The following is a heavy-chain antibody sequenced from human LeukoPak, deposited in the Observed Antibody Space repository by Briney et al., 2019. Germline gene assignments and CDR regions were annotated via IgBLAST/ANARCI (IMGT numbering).Heavy chain of an antibody. V-gene: IGHV3-72*01. CDR1: GITLSDQY. CDR2: TRSKVNNHTT. J-gene: IGHJ6*04. Sequence: PGGSLRLSCAASGITLSDQYMEWVRQTPGKGLEWVGRTRSKVNNHTTEYAASVKGRFTISRDDSNNSLYLQMNSLKTEDTAVYYCARMTFGGTDFWGKGTTVTVSS. D-gene: IGHD3-16*01. CDR3: ARMTFGGTDF.